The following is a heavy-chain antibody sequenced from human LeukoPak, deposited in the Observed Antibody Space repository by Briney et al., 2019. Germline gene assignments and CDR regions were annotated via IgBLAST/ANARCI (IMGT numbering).Heavy chain of an antibody. Sequence: GVSLRLSCAASGFTFSTYAMSWVRQAPGKGLDWVSSISGSGGSTYYADSVKGRFTISRDNSKNTLYLQMNSLRADDTAIYYCAKDLGLLAWPGPFGYWGQGTLVTVSS. CDR2: ISGSGGST. D-gene: IGHD2-15*01. CDR3: AKDLGLLAWPGPFGY. CDR1: GFTFSTYA. J-gene: IGHJ4*02. V-gene: IGHV3-23*01.